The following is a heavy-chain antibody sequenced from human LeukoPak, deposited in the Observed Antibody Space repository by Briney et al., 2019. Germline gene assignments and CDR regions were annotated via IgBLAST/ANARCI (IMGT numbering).Heavy chain of an antibody. CDR2: INPNSGGT. V-gene: IGHV1-2*02. CDR3: ARGRPLVEQYYYYYMDV. Sequence: GASVKVSCKASGYTFTGYYMHWVRQAPGQGLEWMGWINPNSGGTNYAQKFQGRVTMTRDTSISTAYMELSRLRSDDTAVYYCARGRPLVEQYYYYYMDVWGKGTTVIVSS. CDR1: GYTFTGYY. J-gene: IGHJ6*03. D-gene: IGHD1/OR15-1a*01.